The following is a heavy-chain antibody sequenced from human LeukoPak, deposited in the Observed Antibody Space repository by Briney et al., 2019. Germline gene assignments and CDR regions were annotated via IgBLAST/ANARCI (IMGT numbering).Heavy chain of an antibody. CDR3: ARDRGLTAFDP. CDR1: GFTFSSYS. V-gene: IGHV3-21*01. J-gene: IGHJ5*02. CDR2: ISSSSSYI. D-gene: IGHD5-18*01. Sequence: GGSLRLSCAASGFTFSSYSMNWVRQAPGKGLEWVSSISSSSSYIYYADSVKGRFTISRDNAKNSLHLQMNSLRAEDTAVYYCARDRGLTAFDPWGQGTLVTVSS.